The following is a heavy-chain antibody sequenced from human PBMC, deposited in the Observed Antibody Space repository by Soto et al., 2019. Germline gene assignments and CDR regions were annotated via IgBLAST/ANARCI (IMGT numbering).Heavy chain of an antibody. Sequence: PSETLSLTCTVSGGSISSSSCYLGWIRPPPGKGLEWIGSIYYSGSTYYNPSLKSRVTISVDTSKNQFSLKLSSVTAADTAVYYCARSSGWLYETYYYYYGMDVWGQGTTVT. V-gene: IGHV4-39*01. CDR1: GGSISSSSCY. CDR2: IYYSGST. D-gene: IGHD6-19*01. CDR3: ARSSGWLYETYYYYYGMDV. J-gene: IGHJ6*02.